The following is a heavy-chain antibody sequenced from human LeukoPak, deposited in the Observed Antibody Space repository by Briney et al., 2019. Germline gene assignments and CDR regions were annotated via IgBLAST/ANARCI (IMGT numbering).Heavy chain of an antibody. Sequence: SGPTLIKPTETLTLTCTFSGFSLSTSGVGMGWIRQPPGKALEWLAFIFWDDDKRYSPSLKSRLTITKDTSRNQVVLTMTNLDPVDTATYYCAHRPHYSGSGSYSFQHWGQGTLVTVSS. CDR3: AHRPHYSGSGSYSFQH. J-gene: IGHJ1*01. V-gene: IGHV2-5*02. CDR2: IFWDDDK. CDR1: GFSLSTSGVG. D-gene: IGHD3-10*01.